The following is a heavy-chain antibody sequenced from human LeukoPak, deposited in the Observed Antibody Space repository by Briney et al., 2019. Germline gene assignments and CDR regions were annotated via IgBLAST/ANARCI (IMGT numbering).Heavy chain of an antibody. Sequence: GGSLRLSCAASGFTFSSYAMHWVRQAPGKGLEWVAVISYDGSNKYYADSVKGRFTISRDNSKNTLYLQMNSLRAEDTTVYYCARDRGYCSGGSCYSLDYYYYGMDVWGQGTTVTVSS. CDR3: ARDRGYCSGGSCYSLDYYYYGMDV. CDR1: GFTFSSYA. D-gene: IGHD2-15*01. J-gene: IGHJ6*02. CDR2: ISYDGSNK. V-gene: IGHV3-30-3*01.